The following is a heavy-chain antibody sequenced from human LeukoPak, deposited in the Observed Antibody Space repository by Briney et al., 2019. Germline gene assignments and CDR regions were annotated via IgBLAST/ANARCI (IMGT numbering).Heavy chain of an antibody. Sequence: ASVKVSCKASGGTFSSYAISWVRQAPGQGLEWMGGIIPIFGTANYAQKFQGRVTITADKSTSTAYMELSSLRSEDTAVYYCARSSYSSSWYPDAFDIWGQGTMVTVSS. J-gene: IGHJ3*02. CDR1: GGTFSSYA. V-gene: IGHV1-69*06. CDR3: ARSSYSSSWYPDAFDI. CDR2: IIPIFGTA. D-gene: IGHD6-13*01.